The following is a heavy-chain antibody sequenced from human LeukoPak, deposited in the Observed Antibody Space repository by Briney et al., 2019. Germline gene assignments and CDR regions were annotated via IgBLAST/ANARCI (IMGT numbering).Heavy chain of an antibody. CDR2: INPNSGGT. CDR1: GYTFTGYY. V-gene: IGHV1-2*02. Sequence: GASVKVSCKASGYTFTGYYMHWVRQAPGQGLERMGWINPNSGGTNYAQKFQGRVTMTRDTSISTAYMELSRLRSDDTAVYYCARESVDTAQYYYYMDVWGKGTTVTVSS. D-gene: IGHD5-18*01. J-gene: IGHJ6*03. CDR3: ARESVDTAQYYYYMDV.